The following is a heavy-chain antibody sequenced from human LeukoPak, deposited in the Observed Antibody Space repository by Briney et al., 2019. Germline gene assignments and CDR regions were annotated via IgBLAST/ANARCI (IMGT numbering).Heavy chain of an antibody. J-gene: IGHJ4*02. CDR1: GGSISSYY. D-gene: IGHD2-15*01. CDR3: ARTYCSGGSCHFDY. Sequence: SETLSLTCTVSGGSISSYYWSWIRQPPRKGLEWIGYIYYSGNTDSNPSLKSRVTISVDTSKNQFSLKLSSVTAADTAVYYCARTYCSGGSCHFDYWGQGTLVTVSS. CDR2: IYYSGNT. V-gene: IGHV4-59*08.